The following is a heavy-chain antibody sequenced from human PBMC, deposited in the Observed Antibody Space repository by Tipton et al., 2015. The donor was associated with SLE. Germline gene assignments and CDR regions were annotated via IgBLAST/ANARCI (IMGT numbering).Heavy chain of an antibody. Sequence: LRLSCAVYGGSFSGYYWSWIRQPPGKGLEWIGEINHSGSTNYNPSLKSRVTISVDTSKNQFSLKLSSVTAADTAVYYCARAPGYSSSWYNWFDPWGQGTLVTVSS. J-gene: IGHJ5*02. V-gene: IGHV4-34*01. CDR3: ARAPGYSSSWYNWFDP. CDR2: INHSGST. D-gene: IGHD6-13*01. CDR1: GGSFSGYY.